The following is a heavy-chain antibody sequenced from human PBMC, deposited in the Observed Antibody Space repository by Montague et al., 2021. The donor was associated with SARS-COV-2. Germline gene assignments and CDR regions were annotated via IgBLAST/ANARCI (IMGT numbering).Heavy chain of an antibody. D-gene: IGHD3-10*01. CDR3: AKNRAIFWFGEGRESMDA. CDR1: GFSFSNFG. CDR2: ISYDGSVK. J-gene: IGHJ6*02. V-gene: IGHV3-30*18. Sequence: SRRLSCAASGFSFSNFGMHWVRQAPGKGLEWLAVISYDGSVKYYADFLRGRFSISKDNSKYTVYLQMNSLRPEDTAVYSCAKNRAIFWFGEGRESMDAWGQGTTVIVS.